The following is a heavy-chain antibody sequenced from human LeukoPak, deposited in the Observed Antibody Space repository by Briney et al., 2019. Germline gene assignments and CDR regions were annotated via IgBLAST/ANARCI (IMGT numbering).Heavy chain of an antibody. J-gene: IGHJ4*02. V-gene: IGHV1-24*01. Sequence: ASVKVSRKVSGYTLTELSMHWVRQDPGKGLEWMGGFDPEDGETIYAQKFQGRVTMTEDTSTDTAYMELSSLRSEDTAVYYCATVDSYGGYYFDYWGQGTLVTVSS. CDR1: GYTLTELS. CDR3: ATVDSYGGYYFDY. CDR2: FDPEDGET. D-gene: IGHD5-18*01.